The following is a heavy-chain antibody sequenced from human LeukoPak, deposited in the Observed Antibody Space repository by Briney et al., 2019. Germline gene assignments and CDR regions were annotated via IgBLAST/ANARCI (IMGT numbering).Heavy chain of an antibody. V-gene: IGHV3-7*03. CDR2: IKQDGSEK. CDR3: ARGALSWLRPIYFDS. D-gene: IGHD5-12*01. Sequence: GGSLRLSCAASGFTFSSYWMSWVRQAPGKGLEWVANIKQDGSEKYYVDSVKGRFTISRDNAKNSLYLQMNSLRAEDTAVYYCARGALSWLRPIYFDSWGQGTLVTVSS. J-gene: IGHJ4*02. CDR1: GFTFSSYW.